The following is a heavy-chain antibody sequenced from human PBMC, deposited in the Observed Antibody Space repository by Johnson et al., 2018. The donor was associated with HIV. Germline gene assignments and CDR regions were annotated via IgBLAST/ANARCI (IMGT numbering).Heavy chain of an antibody. CDR3: ARDWDDYGDLGAFDI. V-gene: IGHV3-7*01. CDR1: GFTFSSYW. D-gene: IGHD4-17*01. CDR2: IKQYGSEK. Sequence: RLVESGGGLVQPGGSLRLSCAASGFTFSSYWMSWVRQAPGKGLEWVANIKQYGSEKYYVDSVKGRFTISRDNAMNSLYLQMNSLRAEETAVYYCARDWDDYGDLGAFDIWGQGTVVTVSS. J-gene: IGHJ3*02.